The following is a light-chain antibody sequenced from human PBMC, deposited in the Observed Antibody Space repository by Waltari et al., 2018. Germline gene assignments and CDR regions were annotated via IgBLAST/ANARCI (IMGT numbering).Light chain of an antibody. CDR1: NIGSES. Sequence: SYVLTQPPSVSVAPGKTARFTCGGNNIGSESVHWYQQKPGQAPVLGVYGDSDRPSGIPERFSGSNSGNTATLTISRVEAGDEADYYCQVWDSSSDHVVFGGGTKLTVL. J-gene: IGLJ2*01. V-gene: IGLV3-21*03. CDR2: GDS. CDR3: QVWDSSSDHVV.